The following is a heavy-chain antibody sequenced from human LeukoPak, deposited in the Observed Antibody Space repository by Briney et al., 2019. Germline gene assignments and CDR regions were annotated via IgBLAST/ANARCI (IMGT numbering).Heavy chain of an antibody. CDR2: INHSGSA. J-gene: IGHJ6*03. D-gene: IGHD3-3*01. CDR3: ARDRRRFLEWSSNYYMDV. V-gene: IGHV4-34*01. Sequence: SETLSLTCAVYGGSFSGYYWSWIRQPPGKGLEWIGEINHSGSANYNPSLKSRVTISVDTSKNQFSLKLSSVTAADTAVYYCARDRRRFLEWSSNYYMDVWGKGTTVTVSS. CDR1: GGSFSGYY.